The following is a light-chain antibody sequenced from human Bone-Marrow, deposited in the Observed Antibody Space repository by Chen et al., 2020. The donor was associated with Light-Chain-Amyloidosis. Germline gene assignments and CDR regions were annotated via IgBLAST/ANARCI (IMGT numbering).Light chain of an antibody. CDR1: TYDIGAYNY. CDR3: SSYTTNYTLI. J-gene: IGLJ1*01. Sequence: QSALTQPASVSGSPGQPITLPCTGTTYDIGAYNYVSWYQQHPGKAPKLIIYEVSNRPSGVSSRFFGSRSGDTASLTISGLQAEDEADYYCSSYTTNYTLIFGPGTRVTVL. V-gene: IGLV2-14*01. CDR2: EVS.